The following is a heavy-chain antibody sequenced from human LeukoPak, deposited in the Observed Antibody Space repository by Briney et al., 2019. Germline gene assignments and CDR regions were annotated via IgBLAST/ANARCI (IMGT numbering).Heavy chain of an antibody. Sequence: GGSLRLSCAASGFTVSSNYMSWVRQAPGKGLEWVSVIYSGGSTYYADSVKGRFTISRDNSKNTLYLQMNSLRAEDTAVYYCAKGIGVSMAARPYFDYGGQGPLVTVSS. CDR1: GFTVSSNY. D-gene: IGHD6-6*01. CDR3: AKGIGVSMAARPYFDY. CDR2: IYSGGST. J-gene: IGHJ4*02. V-gene: IGHV3-53*05.